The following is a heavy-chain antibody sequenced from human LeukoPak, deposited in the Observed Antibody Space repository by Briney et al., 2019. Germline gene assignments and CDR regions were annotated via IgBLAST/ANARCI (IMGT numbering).Heavy chain of an antibody. D-gene: IGHD2-21*01. Sequence: GSLRLSCAASGFTFRSYTMNLVRQAPGERLGWVSYISSSSRYNYYADSATSPFTTSRDNAENSVYLQMTSPRAEYTAVYYCARGSKAYCGGIGCNYGMDVWGQGTTVTASS. CDR3: ARGSKAYCGGIGCNYGMDV. CDR1: GFTFRSYT. J-gene: IGHJ6*01. V-gene: IGHV3-21*01. CDR2: ISSSSRYN.